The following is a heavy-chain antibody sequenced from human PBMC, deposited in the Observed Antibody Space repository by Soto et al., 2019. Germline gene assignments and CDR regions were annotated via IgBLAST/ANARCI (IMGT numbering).Heavy chain of an antibody. V-gene: IGHV3-21*01. CDR1: GFTFSSYS. D-gene: IGHD5-18*01. CDR3: AREESLPVDTALVRRAGAFDI. CDR2: ISSSSSYI. J-gene: IGHJ3*02. Sequence: PGGSLRLSCAASGFTFSSYSMNWVRQAPGKGLEWVSSISSSSSYIYYADSVKGRFTISRDNAKNSLYLQMNSLRAEDTAVYYCAREESLPVDTALVRRAGAFDIWGQGTMLTVSS.